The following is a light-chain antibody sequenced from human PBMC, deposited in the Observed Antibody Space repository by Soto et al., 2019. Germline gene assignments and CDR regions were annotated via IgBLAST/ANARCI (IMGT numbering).Light chain of an antibody. CDR3: QQYISYPLT. V-gene: IGKV1-5*03. CDR2: KAS. J-gene: IGKJ4*01. Sequence: DIQMTQSPSTLSASVGDRVTITCRASQSISSWLAWYQQKPGKAPKLLIYKASSLESGVPSRFSGSASGTEFTLTIGSLQPDDFAIYYCQQYISYPLTFGGGTRVEI. CDR1: QSISSW.